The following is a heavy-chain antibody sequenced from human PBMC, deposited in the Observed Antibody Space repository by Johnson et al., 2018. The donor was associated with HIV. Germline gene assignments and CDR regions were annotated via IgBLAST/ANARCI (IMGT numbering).Heavy chain of an antibody. CDR2: INWNGGST. CDR1: GFTFDDYG. D-gene: IGHD1-26*01. CDR3: AKVAYSRSYLDALDI. Sequence: VQLVESGGGVVRPGGSLRLSCAASGFTFDDYGMSWVRQAPGKGLEWVSGINWNGGSTGYADSVKGRFTISRDNAKNSLYLQMNSLSAEDTAVYYCAKVAYSRSYLDALDIWGQGTMVTVSS. V-gene: IGHV3-20*04. J-gene: IGHJ3*02.